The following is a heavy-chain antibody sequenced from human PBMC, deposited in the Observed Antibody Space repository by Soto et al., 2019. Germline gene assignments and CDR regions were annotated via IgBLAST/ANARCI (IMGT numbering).Heavy chain of an antibody. CDR2: ISYDGSNK. J-gene: IGHJ4*02. Sequence: GGSLRLSCAASGFTFSSYGMHWVRQAPGKGLEWVAVISYDGSNKYYADSVKGRFTISRDNSKNTLYLQMNSLRAEDTAVYYCAKPRYSSSWYLYFDYWAREPWSPSPQ. CDR3: AKPRYSSSWYLYFDY. D-gene: IGHD6-13*01. CDR1: GFTFSSYG. V-gene: IGHV3-30*18.